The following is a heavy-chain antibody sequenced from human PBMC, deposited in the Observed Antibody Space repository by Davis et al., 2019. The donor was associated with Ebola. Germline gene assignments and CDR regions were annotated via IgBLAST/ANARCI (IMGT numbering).Heavy chain of an antibody. D-gene: IGHD1-26*01. Sequence: GGSLRLSCVVSGFTFNTYSMSWVRQAPGKGLEWVANIKHDGSEKYYVDSVKGRFTISRDNAKNSLYLQMNSLRAEDTAVYYCASKYGFFVGWGQGTLVTVSS. J-gene: IGHJ4*02. CDR3: ASKYGFFVG. CDR2: IKHDGSEK. V-gene: IGHV3-7*01. CDR1: GFTFNTYS.